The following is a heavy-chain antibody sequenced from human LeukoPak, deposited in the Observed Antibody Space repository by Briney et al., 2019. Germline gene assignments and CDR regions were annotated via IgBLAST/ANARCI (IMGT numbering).Heavy chain of an antibody. V-gene: IGHV3-9*01. Sequence: GGSLRLSCAASGFTFDDYAMHWVRQAPGKGLEWVSGISRNSDSKGYADSVKGRFIISRDNAKNSLFLQMNRLRVEDTALYYCAKEVATDSGYDVPSDYWGQGILVTVSS. J-gene: IGHJ4*02. CDR1: GFTFDDYA. D-gene: IGHD5-12*01. CDR3: AKEVATDSGYDVPSDY. CDR2: ISRNSDSK.